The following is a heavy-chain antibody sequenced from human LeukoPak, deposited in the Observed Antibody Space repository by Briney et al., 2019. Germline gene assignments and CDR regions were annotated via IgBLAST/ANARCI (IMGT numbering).Heavy chain of an antibody. CDR2: ISYDGSNK. V-gene: IGHV3-30*18. CDR3: AKEREKVLWFGELLSFDY. CDR1: GFTFSSYG. J-gene: IGHJ4*02. D-gene: IGHD3-10*01. Sequence: GGSLRLSCAASGFTFSSYGMHWVRQAPGKGLEWVAVISYDGSNKYYADSVKGRFTISRDNSKNTLYQQMNSLRAEDTAVYYCAKEREKVLWFGELLSFDYWGQGTLVTVSS.